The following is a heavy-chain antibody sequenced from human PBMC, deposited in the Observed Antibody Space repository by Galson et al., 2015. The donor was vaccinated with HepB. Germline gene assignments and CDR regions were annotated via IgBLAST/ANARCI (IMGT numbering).Heavy chain of an antibody. Sequence: SVKVSCKASGYTFTSYYMHWVRQAPGQGLEWMGIINPSGGSTSYAQKFQGRVTMTRDTSTSTVYMELSSLRSEDTAVYYCARDGGFDDYGVEVGLVAFDYWGQGTLVTVSS. D-gene: IGHD4-17*01. CDR2: INPSGGST. CDR1: GYTFTSYY. V-gene: IGHV1-46*01. CDR3: ARDGGFDDYGVEVGLVAFDY. J-gene: IGHJ4*02.